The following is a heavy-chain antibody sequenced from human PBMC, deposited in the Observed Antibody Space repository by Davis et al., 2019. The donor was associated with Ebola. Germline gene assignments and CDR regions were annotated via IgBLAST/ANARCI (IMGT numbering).Heavy chain of an antibody. CDR2: INGDETIT. V-gene: IGHV3-74*01. Sequence: PGGSLRLSCAASGFTSSSYWMHWVRHAPGKGLVWVSRINGDETITAYADSVKGRFAISRDNTKNTLYLQMNSLRAEDTAVYYCKKDFDYVNGYWGQGTLVTVSS. CDR1: GFTSSSYW. J-gene: IGHJ4*02. CDR3: KKDFDYVNGY. D-gene: IGHD4-17*01.